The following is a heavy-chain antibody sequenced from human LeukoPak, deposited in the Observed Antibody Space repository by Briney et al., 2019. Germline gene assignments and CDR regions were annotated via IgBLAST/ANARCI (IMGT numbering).Heavy chain of an antibody. J-gene: IGHJ3*02. CDR2: IYYSGST. V-gene: IGHV4-59*01. Sequence: PSETPSLTCTVSGGSIGSCYWSWIRQPPGKGLEWIGYIYYSGSTNYNPSLKSRVTISVDTSKNQFSLKLSSVTAADTAVYYCATLSMIDAFDIWGQGTMVTVSS. CDR3: ATLSMIDAFDI. D-gene: IGHD3-22*01. CDR1: GGSIGSCY.